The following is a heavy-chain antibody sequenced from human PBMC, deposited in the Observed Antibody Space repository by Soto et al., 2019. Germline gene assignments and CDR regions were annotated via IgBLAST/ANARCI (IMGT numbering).Heavy chain of an antibody. D-gene: IGHD3-3*01. V-gene: IGHV4-30-4*01. Sequence: PXETLSLTCIVSGASISSGDYYWSWVRQPPGKGLEWIGHISYSGTIDYSPSLKSRVTISLDTSKNQFSLNLNSVTAADTAVYYCVGALGSRFMEWPRFDPWGQGTLVTVS. CDR3: VGALGSRFMEWPRFDP. CDR2: ISYSGTI. CDR1: GASISSGDYY. J-gene: IGHJ5*02.